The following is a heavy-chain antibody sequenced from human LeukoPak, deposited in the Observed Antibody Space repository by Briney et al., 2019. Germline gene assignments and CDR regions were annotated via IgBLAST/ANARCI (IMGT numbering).Heavy chain of an antibody. CDR3: ARDERLLSFLK. V-gene: IGHV3-66*01. D-gene: IGHD3-3*01. Sequence: PGGSLRLSCAASGFIVSSNYMSWVRQAPGKGLEWISFIYSGGSTYYADSVKDRFTISRDNSKNTLYLQMNSLRAEDTAIYYCARDERLLSFLKWGQGTLVTVSS. CDR2: IYSGGST. CDR1: GFIVSSNY. J-gene: IGHJ4*02.